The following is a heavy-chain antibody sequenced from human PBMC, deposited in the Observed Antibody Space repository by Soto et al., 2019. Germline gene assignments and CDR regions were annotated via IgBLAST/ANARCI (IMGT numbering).Heavy chain of an antibody. CDR2: IYYSGST. CDR1: VGSISSGGYY. CDR3: ARDRPLWFGELSAFDL. Sequence: QVQLQESGPGLVKPSQTLSLTCTVSVGSISSGGYYWRWIRQHPGKGLEWIGYIYYSGSTYYNPSLKSRVTISVDTSKNQYALKLSSVAAAGTAVYYWARDRPLWFGELSAFDLWGRGTMVTVSS. J-gene: IGHJ3*01. V-gene: IGHV4-31*03. D-gene: IGHD3-10*01.